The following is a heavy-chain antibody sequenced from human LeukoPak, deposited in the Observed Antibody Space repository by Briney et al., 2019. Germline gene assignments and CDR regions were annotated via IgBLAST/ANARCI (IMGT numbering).Heavy chain of an antibody. CDR3: AKDRVAGNGLDY. Sequence: GRSLRLSCAASGFTFKTYAMYWVRQAPGKGLEWVAVTSYDGSNKYYADSVKGRFTISRDNSKNTLYLQMNSLRAEDTAVYYCAKDRVAGNGLDYWGQGTLVNVTS. J-gene: IGHJ4*02. D-gene: IGHD6-19*01. V-gene: IGHV3-30-3*01. CDR1: GFTFKTYA. CDR2: TSYDGSNK.